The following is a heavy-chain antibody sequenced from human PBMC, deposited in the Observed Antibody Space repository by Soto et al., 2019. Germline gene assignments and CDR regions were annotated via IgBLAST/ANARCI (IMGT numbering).Heavy chain of an antibody. CDR1: GGSISSYY. V-gene: IGHV4-59*01. CDR3: ARVKGVVVPAAIGWFDP. Sequence: LSLTCTVSGGSISSYYWSWIRQPPGKGLEWIGYIYYSGSTNYNPSLKSRVTISVDTSKNQFSLKLSSVTAADTAVYYCARVKGVVVPAAIGWFDPWGQGTLVTVSS. CDR2: IYYSGST. D-gene: IGHD2-2*01. J-gene: IGHJ5*02.